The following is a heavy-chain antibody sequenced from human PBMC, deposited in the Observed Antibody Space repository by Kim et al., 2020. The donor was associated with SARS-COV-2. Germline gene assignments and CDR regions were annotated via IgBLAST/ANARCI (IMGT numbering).Heavy chain of an antibody. Sequence: KSRVTISVDTSKNQFSLKLSSVTAADTAVYYCARPAVTMVRGADWGYFDLWGRGTLVTVSS. D-gene: IGHD3-10*01. CDR3: ARPAVTMVRGADWGYFDL. J-gene: IGHJ2*01. V-gene: IGHV4-39*01.